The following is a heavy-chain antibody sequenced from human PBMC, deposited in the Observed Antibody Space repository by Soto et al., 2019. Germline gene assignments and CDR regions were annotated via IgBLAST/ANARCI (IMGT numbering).Heavy chain of an antibody. D-gene: IGHD3-10*01. CDR1: GGSFSGYY. Sequence: SETLSLTCAVYGGSFSGYYWSWIRQPPGKGLEWIGEINHSGSTNYNPSLKSRVTISVDTSKNQFSLKLSSVTAADTAVYYCARLMVRGVIIYGMDVWGQGTTVTVSS. J-gene: IGHJ6*02. CDR2: INHSGST. V-gene: IGHV4-34*01. CDR3: ARLMVRGVIIYGMDV.